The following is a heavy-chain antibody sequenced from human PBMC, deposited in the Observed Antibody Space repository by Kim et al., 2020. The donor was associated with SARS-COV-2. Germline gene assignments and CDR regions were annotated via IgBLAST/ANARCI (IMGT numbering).Heavy chain of an antibody. CDR2: IYSGGST. V-gene: IGHV3-53*01. CDR1: GFTVSSNY. CDR3: AREGTAAGAAAGTEDYYYYGMDV. D-gene: IGHD6-13*01. J-gene: IGHJ6*02. Sequence: GGSLRLSCAASGFTVSSNYMSWVRQAPGKGLEWVSVIYSGGSTYYADSVKGRFTISRDNSKNTLYLQMNSLRAEDTAVYYCAREGTAAGAAAGTEDYYYYGMDVWGQGTTVTVSS.